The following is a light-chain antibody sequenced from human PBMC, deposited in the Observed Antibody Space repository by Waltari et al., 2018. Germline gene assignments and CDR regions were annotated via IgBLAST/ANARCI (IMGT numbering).Light chain of an antibody. J-gene: IGKJ4*01. CDR1: QCVSSD. CDR3: QQRSNWRLT. Sequence: EIVLTQSPATLPLSPGERATLSCRASQCVSSDLAWYQQKPGQAPRLLIYDASNRATGIPARFSGSGSGTDFTLTISSLEPEDFAVYYCQQRSNWRLTFGGGTKVEIK. CDR2: DAS. V-gene: IGKV3-11*01.